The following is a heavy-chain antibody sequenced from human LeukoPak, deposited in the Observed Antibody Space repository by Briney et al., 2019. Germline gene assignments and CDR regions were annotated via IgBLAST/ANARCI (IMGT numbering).Heavy chain of an antibody. CDR3: AKGEYNWNSNAFDI. J-gene: IGHJ3*02. D-gene: IGHD1-1*01. CDR1: GFTFSSYA. V-gene: IGHV3-23*01. CDR2: ISGSGGST. Sequence: GGSLRLSCAASGFTFSSYAMSWVRQAPGKGLEWVSAISGSGGSTYYADSVKGRFTISRDISKNTLYLQMNSLRAEDTAIYYCAKGEYNWNSNAFDIWGQGTMVTVSS.